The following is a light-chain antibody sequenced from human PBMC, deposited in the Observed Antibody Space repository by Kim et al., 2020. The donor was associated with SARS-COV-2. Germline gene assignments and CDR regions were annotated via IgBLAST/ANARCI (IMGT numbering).Light chain of an antibody. CDR3: QQYYNAPYS. Sequence: SASVGDRDSITCRARQAISYALAWYQQKPGTAPKVLVYAASKLQTGVPSRFSGSGSGTDYTLSISSLQPEDFATYYCQQYYNAPYSFGQGTKLEI. V-gene: IGKV1-NL1*01. CDR1: QAISYA. J-gene: IGKJ2*01. CDR2: AAS.